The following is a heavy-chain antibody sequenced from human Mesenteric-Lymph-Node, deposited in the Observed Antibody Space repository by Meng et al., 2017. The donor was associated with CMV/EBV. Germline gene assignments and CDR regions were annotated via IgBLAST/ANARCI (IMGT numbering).Heavy chain of an antibody. CDR3: TRDISSGWYGVFDY. V-gene: IGHV3-49*04. D-gene: IGHD6-19*01. J-gene: IGHJ4*02. Sequence: GESLKISCTASGFTFGDYAMSWVRQAPGKGLEWVGFIRSKGHGGTTEYAASVKGRFTISRDDSKSIAYLQMNSLKTEDTAVYYCTRDISSGWYGVFDYWGQGTLVTVSS. CDR2: IRSKGHGGTT. CDR1: GFTFGDYA.